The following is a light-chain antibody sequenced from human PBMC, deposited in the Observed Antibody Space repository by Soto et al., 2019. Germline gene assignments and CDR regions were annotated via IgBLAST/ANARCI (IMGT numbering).Light chain of an antibody. Sequence: DIVLTQSQGTLSLSPGARATLSCRASQSVSSRYLAWYQQKPGQAARLLIYGASSRATGIPDRFSGSGAGTAFSLTISSLEPEDFLVYYCQQYGSSPLITFGQGTRVEIK. CDR1: QSVSSRY. CDR2: GAS. CDR3: QQYGSSPLIT. J-gene: IGKJ5*01. V-gene: IGKV3-20*01.